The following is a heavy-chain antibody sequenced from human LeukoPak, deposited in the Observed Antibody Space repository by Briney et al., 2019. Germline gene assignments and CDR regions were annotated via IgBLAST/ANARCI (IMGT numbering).Heavy chain of an antibody. Sequence: RPSETLSLTCAVYGGSFSGYYWSWIRQPPGKGLEWIGEINHSGSTNCNPSLKSRVTISVDTSKNQFSLKLSSVTAADTAVYYCARIDSGYVGWFDPWGQGTLVTVSS. V-gene: IGHV4-34*01. D-gene: IGHD5-12*01. CDR3: ARIDSGYVGWFDP. J-gene: IGHJ5*02. CDR1: GGSFSGYY. CDR2: INHSGST.